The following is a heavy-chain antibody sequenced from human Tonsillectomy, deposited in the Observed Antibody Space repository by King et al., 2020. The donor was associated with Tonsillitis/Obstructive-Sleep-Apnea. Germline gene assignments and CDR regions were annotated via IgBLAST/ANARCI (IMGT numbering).Heavy chain of an antibody. J-gene: IGHJ4*02. Sequence: VQLVESGGGRVKPGGSLRLSCAASGFTFSSYSMNWVRQAPGKGLEWVSSISSSSSYIYYADSVKGRFIISRDNAKNSLYLQMNSLRAEDTAVYYCASYSSGWELSFDYWGQGTLVTVSS. CDR1: GFTFSSYS. D-gene: IGHD6-19*01. V-gene: IGHV3-21*01. CDR2: ISSSSSYI. CDR3: ASYSSGWELSFDY.